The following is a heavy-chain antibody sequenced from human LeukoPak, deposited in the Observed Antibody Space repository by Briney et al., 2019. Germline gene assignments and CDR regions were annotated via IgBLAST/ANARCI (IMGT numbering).Heavy chain of an antibody. J-gene: IGHJ3*02. CDR2: ISGSVSDT. CDR1: GFTFSRNA. Sequence: GGSLRLSCAASGFTFSRNAMSWVRQAPGKGLEWVSSISGSVSDTYYADSVRGRFAISRDNSKNTVYLQMNGLRGEDTAVYYCARDPSGTGTGFDIWGQGTMVTVSS. CDR3: ARDPSGTGTGFDI. D-gene: IGHD3/OR15-3a*01. V-gene: IGHV3-23*01.